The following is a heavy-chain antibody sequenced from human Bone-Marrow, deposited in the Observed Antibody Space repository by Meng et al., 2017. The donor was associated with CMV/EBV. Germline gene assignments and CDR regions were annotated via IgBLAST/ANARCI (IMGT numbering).Heavy chain of an antibody. Sequence: GESLKISCAASGFTFSSYGMHWVRQAPGKGLEWVAVIRYDGSNKYYADSVKGRFTISRDNSKNTLYLQMNSLRAEDTAVYYCAKVFTGYTLFGYGKDVWGQGITVAVSS. CDR2: IRYDGSNK. V-gene: IGHV3-30*02. CDR1: GFTFSSYG. D-gene: IGHD1-1*01. J-gene: IGHJ6*02. CDR3: AKVFTGYTLFGYGKDV.